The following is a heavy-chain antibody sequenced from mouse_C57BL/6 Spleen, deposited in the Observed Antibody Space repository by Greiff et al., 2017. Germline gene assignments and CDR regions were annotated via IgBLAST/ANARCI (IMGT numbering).Heavy chain of an antibody. CDR3: ARSDWFDY. CDR2: IDPSDSAT. CDR1: GYTFTSYW. D-gene: IGHD4-1*01. Sequence: QVQLQQPGAELVRPGSSVKLSCKASGYTFTSYWMHWVKQRPIQGLEWIGNIDPSDSATHYNQKFKDKATLTVDKSSSTAYLQLSSLTSEDSAVYYCARSDWFDYWGQGTTLTVSS. J-gene: IGHJ2*01. V-gene: IGHV1-52*01.